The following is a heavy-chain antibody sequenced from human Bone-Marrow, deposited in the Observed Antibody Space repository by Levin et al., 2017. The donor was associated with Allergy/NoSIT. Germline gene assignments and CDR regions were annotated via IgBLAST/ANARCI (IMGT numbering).Heavy chain of an antibody. V-gene: IGHV3-23*01. CDR2: IRSTGSHT. D-gene: IGHD3-10*01. Sequence: GGSLRLSCVASGSNLRTHGMSWVRQAPGKGLEWVSTIRSTGSHTFYADSVKGRFTISRDDSRNTLFLQMNNLRSEDTAVYYCAKMFYGSGTYGWFETWGQGTQVTVSS. J-gene: IGHJ5*02. CDR1: GSNLRTHG. CDR3: AKMFYGSGTYGWFET.